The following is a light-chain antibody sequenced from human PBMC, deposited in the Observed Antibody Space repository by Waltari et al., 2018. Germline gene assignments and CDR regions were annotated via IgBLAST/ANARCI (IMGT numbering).Light chain of an antibody. CDR1: SSNIGSNY. J-gene: IGLJ2*01. V-gene: IGLV1-47*01. CDR3: AAWDDSLSGLV. CDR2: KKK. Sequence: QSVLTQPPSASGTPGQRVTIPCSGSSSNIGSNYVYWYQPLPGTAPKLPIYKKKQRPSGVPDRFSGSKSGTSASLAISGLRSEDEADYYCAAWDDSLSGLVFGGGTKLTVL.